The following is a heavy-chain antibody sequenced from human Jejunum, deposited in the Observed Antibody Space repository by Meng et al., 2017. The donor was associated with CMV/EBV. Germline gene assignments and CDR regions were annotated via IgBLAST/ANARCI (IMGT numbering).Heavy chain of an antibody. CDR2: INSDSGDT. D-gene: IGHD6-6*01. Sequence: CKASGYTVIGYYIHWVRRAPGQGLEWMGWINSDSGDTNYAQKFQTWITMTRDTSITTAYMELRRLGYDDTAVYYCVRQDSRSWDFDHWGQGTLVTVSS. CDR1: GYTVIGYY. J-gene: IGHJ4*02. CDR3: VRQDSRSWDFDH. V-gene: IGHV1-2*04.